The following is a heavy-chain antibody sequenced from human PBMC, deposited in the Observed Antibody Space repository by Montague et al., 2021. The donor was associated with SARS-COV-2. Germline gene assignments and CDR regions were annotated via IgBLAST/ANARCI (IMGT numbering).Heavy chain of an antibody. Sequence: SETLSLTSTVSGDSVSSSDHYWGWIRQPPGKGLEWLGIVYYSGYTYYNLSVKGRVTISIDASKNQFSLKLNSLTATDTAIYHCARRRLREDYFDFWGQGTLLTVSS. D-gene: IGHD4-17*01. V-gene: IGHV4-39*01. J-gene: IGHJ4*02. CDR2: VYYSGYT. CDR3: ARRRLREDYFDF. CDR1: GDSVSSSDHY.